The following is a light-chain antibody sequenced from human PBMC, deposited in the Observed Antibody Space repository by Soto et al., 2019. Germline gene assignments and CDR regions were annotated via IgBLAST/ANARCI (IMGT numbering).Light chain of an antibody. CDR3: TAWDDSLRGWV. CDR2: RNF. V-gene: IGLV1-47*01. J-gene: IGLJ3*02. CDR1: SSNIGSNH. Sequence: QSVLTQPPSASGTPGQRVTISCSGSSSNIGSNHVYWYQHLPGTAPKLVIYRNFLRPSGVPDRISASKSGTSASLAISGLESEDGADYYCTAWDDSLRGWVFGGGTKLTVL.